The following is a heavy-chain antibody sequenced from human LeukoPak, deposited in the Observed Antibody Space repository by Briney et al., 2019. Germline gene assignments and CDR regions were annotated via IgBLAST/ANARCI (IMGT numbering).Heavy chain of an antibody. Sequence: SETLSLTCTVSGGSISSGGYYWSWIRQHPGKGLEWIGYIYYSGSTYYNPSLKSRVTISVDTSKNQFSLKLSSVTAADTAVYYCASFFTYYYDSCGFLWGQGTLVTVSS. V-gene: IGHV4-31*03. D-gene: IGHD3-22*01. J-gene: IGHJ4*02. CDR3: ASFFTYYYDSCGFL. CDR1: GGSISSGGYY. CDR2: IYYSGST.